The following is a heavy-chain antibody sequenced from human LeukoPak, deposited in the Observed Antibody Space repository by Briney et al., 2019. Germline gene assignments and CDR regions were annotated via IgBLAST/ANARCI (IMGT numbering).Heavy chain of an antibody. V-gene: IGHV3-20*04. D-gene: IGHD3-22*01. Sequence: PGGSLRLSCAASGFTFDDYGMSWVRQPPGKGLECVSGISWNGGNTGYADSVRGRFIISRDNAKNSLYLQMNSLRAEDTAFYYCARSTPAAVVINEFDSWGQGTLVTVSS. CDR2: ISWNGGNT. CDR1: GFTFDDYG. J-gene: IGHJ4*02. CDR3: ARSTPAAVVINEFDS.